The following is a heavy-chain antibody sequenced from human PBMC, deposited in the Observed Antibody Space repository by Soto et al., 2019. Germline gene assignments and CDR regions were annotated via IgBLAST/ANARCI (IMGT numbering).Heavy chain of an antibody. CDR2: ISSTSSTI. D-gene: IGHD4-17*01. CDR1: GFTFSSYS. V-gene: IGHV3-48*01. J-gene: IGHJ6*02. Sequence: GGSLRLSCAASGFTFSSYSMNWVRQAPGKGLEWVSYISSTSSTIYYADSVKGRFTISRDNAKNSMYLQMDNLRAEDTAVYYCARYGYYYGMDVWGQGTTVTVSS. CDR3: ARYGYYYGMDV.